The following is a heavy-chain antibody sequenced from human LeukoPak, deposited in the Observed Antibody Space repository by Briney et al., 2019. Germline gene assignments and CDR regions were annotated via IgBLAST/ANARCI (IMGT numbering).Heavy chain of an antibody. CDR3: ARDDKVAGTLNWFDP. V-gene: IGHV1-18*01. D-gene: IGHD6-19*01. CDR1: GYTFTSYG. Sequence: ASVKVSCKASGYTFTSYGISWVRQAPGQGLEWMGWISAYNGNTNYAQELQGRVTMTTDTSTSTAYMELRSLRSDDTAVYYCARDDKVAGTLNWFDPWGQGTLVTVSS. CDR2: ISAYNGNT. J-gene: IGHJ5*02.